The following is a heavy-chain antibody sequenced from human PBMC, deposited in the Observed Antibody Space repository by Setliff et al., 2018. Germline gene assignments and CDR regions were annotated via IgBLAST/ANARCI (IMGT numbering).Heavy chain of an antibody. J-gene: IGHJ4*02. Sequence: PGGSLRLSCAASGFTFSSSSMTWVRQAPGKGLEWVSAINSGGSSTYYADSVKGRFTISRDNSKNTLYLQMNSLRAEDTAIYSCARDDYCGGGICSVRLDYWGQGALVTVSS. CDR3: ARDDYCGGGICSVRLDY. CDR2: INSGGSST. V-gene: IGHV3-23*01. CDR1: GFTFSSSS. D-gene: IGHD2-15*01.